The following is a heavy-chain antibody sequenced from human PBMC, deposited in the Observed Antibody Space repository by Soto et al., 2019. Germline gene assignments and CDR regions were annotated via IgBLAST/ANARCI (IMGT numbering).Heavy chain of an antibody. CDR3: AVIPRPGDGFDI. CDR2: INSDGSST. J-gene: IGHJ3*02. D-gene: IGHD3-22*01. V-gene: IGHV3-74*01. CDR1: GFPFSSYW. Sequence: GGSMRLSCAASGFPFSSYWMHWVRPAPGKGLVWVSRINSDGSSTSYADSVKGRFTISRDNAKNTLYLQMNSLRAEDTAVYYCAVIPRPGDGFDIWGQGTMVTVSS.